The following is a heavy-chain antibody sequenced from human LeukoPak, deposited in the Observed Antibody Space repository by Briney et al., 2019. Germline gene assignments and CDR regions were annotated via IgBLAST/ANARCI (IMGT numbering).Heavy chain of an antibody. V-gene: IGHV3-48*01. CDR2: ISGSGSSI. D-gene: IGHD6-6*01. J-gene: IGHJ4*02. Sequence: GGSLRLSCEASGFTFSNYGMNWVRQAPGRRLEWRSYISGSGSSIYYADSVKGRFTISRDNGKNSLFLQMNSLRAEDTALYYCARGGAARPDYWGQGTLVTVSS. CDR3: ARGGAARPDY. CDR1: GFTFSNYG.